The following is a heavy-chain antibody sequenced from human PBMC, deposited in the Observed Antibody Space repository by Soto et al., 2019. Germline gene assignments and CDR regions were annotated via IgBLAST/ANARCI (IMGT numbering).Heavy chain of an antibody. D-gene: IGHD2-2*01. V-gene: IGHV3-53*01. CDR2: IYSGGST. J-gene: IGHJ6*02. Sequence: PVGSLRLSCAASGFTVSSNYMSWVRQAPGKGLEWVSVIYSGGSTYYADSVKGRFTISRDNSKNTLYLQMNSLRAEDTAVYYCARDRVGYYYYGMDVWGQGTTVTVSS. CDR3: ARDRVGYYYYGMDV. CDR1: GFTVSSNY.